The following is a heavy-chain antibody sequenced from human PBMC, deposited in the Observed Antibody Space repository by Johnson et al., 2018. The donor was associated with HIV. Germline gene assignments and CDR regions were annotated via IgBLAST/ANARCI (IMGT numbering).Heavy chain of an antibody. J-gene: IGHJ3*02. D-gene: IGHD3-22*01. CDR3: ASPILFDSSGATDAFDI. CDR1: GFTFSSYW. V-gene: IGHV3-7*01. Sequence: MLLVESGGGLVQPGGSLRLSCAASGFTFSSYWMSWVRQAPGKGLELVANIKPDGSDKYYADSVKGRLTISCDNSNNTLYLQMNSLRAEDTAVYYCASPILFDSSGATDAFDIWGQGTMVTVSS. CDR2: IKPDGSDK.